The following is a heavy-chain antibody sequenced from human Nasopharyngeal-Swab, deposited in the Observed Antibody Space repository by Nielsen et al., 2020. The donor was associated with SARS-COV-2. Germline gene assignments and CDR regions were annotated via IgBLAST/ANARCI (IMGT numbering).Heavy chain of an antibody. J-gene: IGHJ6*02. V-gene: IGHV3-21*01. CDR2: ISSSSSYI. Sequence: GGSLRLSCAASGFTFSRYSMNWVRQAPGKGLEWVSSISSSSSYIYYADSVKGRFTISRDNAKNSLYLQMNSLRAEDTAVYYCARGRSSSGYYYYYGMDVWGQGTTVTVSS. CDR1: GFTFSRYS. CDR3: ARGRSSSGYYYYYGMDV. D-gene: IGHD3-22*01.